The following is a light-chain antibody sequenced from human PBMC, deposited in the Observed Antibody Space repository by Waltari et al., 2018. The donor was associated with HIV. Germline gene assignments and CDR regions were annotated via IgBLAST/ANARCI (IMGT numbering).Light chain of an antibody. Sequence: EIVLTQSPGTLSLSPGERATLYCRASRSVSSTYLAWYQQKPGQAPRLLIYGASSRATGIPDRFSGSGSGTDFTLAISRVEPEDFAAYYCQQYGNSLITFGQGTRLAIK. J-gene: IGKJ5*01. CDR2: GAS. V-gene: IGKV3-20*01. CDR1: RSVSSTY. CDR3: QQYGNSLIT.